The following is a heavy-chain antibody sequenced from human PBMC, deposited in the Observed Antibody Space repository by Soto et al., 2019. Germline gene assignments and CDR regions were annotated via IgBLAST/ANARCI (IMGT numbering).Heavy chain of an antibody. CDR3: ARGHRGSCICSSCYCGDY. J-gene: IGHJ4*02. CDR1: GFTFSDHY. CDR2: SRNKANSYTT. V-gene: IGHV3-72*01. D-gene: IGHD2-15*01. Sequence: AGGSLRLSCAASGFTFSDHYMDWVRQAPGKGLEWVGRSRNKANSYTTEYAASVKGRFTISRDDSKNSVYLQMNSLKTEDTAVYYCARGHRGSCICSSCYCGDYWGQGTPVTVSS.